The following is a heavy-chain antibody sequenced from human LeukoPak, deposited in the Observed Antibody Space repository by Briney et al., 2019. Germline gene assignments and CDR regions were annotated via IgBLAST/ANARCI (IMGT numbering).Heavy chain of an antibody. CDR2: MNQDGRAK. D-gene: IGHD5-12*01. J-gene: IGHJ4*02. CDR3: ARGGGYAGDY. CDR1: GFTFSSYW. V-gene: IGHV3-7*01. Sequence: PGGSLRLSCAASGFTFSSYWINCVRQPPGKGLEWVAHMNQDGRAKYYAESVKGRFTISRDNAKNSLYLQMNSLRAEDTAVYYCARGGGYAGDYWGQGTLVTVSS.